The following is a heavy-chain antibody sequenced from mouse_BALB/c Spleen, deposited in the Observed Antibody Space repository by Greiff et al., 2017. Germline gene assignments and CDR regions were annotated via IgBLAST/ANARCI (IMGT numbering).Heavy chain of an antibody. V-gene: IGHV3-2*02. CDR3: ARYYDVYYYAMDY. D-gene: IGHD2-4*01. CDR1: GYSITSDYA. J-gene: IGHJ4*01. Sequence: EVKVEESGPGLVKPSQSLSLTCTVTGYSITSDYAWNWIRQFPGNKLEWMGYISYSGSTSYNPSLKSRISITRDTSKNQFFLQLNSVTTEDTATYYCARYYDVYYYAMDYWGQGTSVTVSS. CDR2: ISYSGST.